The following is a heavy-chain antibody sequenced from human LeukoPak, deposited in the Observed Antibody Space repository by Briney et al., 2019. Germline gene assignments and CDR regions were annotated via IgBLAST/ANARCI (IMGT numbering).Heavy chain of an antibody. CDR1: GFTFSSYA. D-gene: IGHD3-10*01. V-gene: IGHV3-23*01. Sequence: GGSLRLSCAASGFTFSSYAMSWVRQAPGKGLEWVSAISGSGGSTYYADSVKGRFTISRDNSKNTLYLQMNSLRAEDTAVYYCARGPKTGYYYYYGMDVWGQGTTVSVSS. J-gene: IGHJ6*02. CDR3: ARGPKTGYYYYYGMDV. CDR2: ISGSGGST.